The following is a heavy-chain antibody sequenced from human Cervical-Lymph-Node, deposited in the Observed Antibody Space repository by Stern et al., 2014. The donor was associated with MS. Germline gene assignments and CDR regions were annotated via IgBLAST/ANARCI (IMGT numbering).Heavy chain of an antibody. J-gene: IGHJ5*02. CDR1: GGTFSSYT. CDR3: AEGVGPFDP. Sequence: QVQLVESGAEVKKPGSSVKVSCKASGGTFSSYTISWVRQAPGQGLEWMGGIFPRGGPAKYAQRVQGRVTITADKSTSTVYLDLSSLRSEDTAFYYCAEGVGPFDPWGQGTLVTVSS. D-gene: IGHD3-10*01. CDR2: IFPRGGPA. V-gene: IGHV1-69*06.